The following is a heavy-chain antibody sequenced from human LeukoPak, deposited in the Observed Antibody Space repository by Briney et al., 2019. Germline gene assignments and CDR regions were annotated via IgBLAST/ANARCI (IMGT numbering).Heavy chain of an antibody. CDR2: IYYSGST. CDR3: ARVGDYYGSLDP. V-gene: IGHV4-30-4*01. J-gene: IGHJ5*02. D-gene: IGHD3-22*01. Sequence: SQTLSLTCTVSGGSISSGDYYWSWIRQPPGKGLEWIGYIYYSGSTYYNPSLKSRVTISVDTPKNQFSLKLSSVTAADTAVYYCARVGDYYGSLDPWGQGTLVTVSS. CDR1: GGSISSGDYY.